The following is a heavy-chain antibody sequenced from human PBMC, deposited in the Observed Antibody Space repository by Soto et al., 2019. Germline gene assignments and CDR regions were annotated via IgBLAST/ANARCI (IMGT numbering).Heavy chain of an antibody. J-gene: IGHJ4*02. Sequence: EVQLLESGGGLVQPGGSLRLSCSASGFPFSNYAMSWVRQAPGKGLEWVSAISRSGGSPYYADSVRGRFTVSTDNSKHTLYLQMNSLRAEDTAVYYCARRLDYDILTGTIDYWGQGTLVTVSS. D-gene: IGHD3-9*01. CDR3: ARRLDYDILTGTIDY. CDR1: GFPFSNYA. V-gene: IGHV3-23*01. CDR2: ISRSGGSP.